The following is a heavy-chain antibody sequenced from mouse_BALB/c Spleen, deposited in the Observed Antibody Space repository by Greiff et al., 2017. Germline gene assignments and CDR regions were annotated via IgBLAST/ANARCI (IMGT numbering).Heavy chain of an antibody. CDR3: ARHELGYYFDY. V-gene: IGHV5-12-1*01. J-gene: IGHJ2*01. Sequence: DVKLVESGGGLVKPGGSLKLSCAASGFAFSSYDMSWVRQTPEKRLEWVAYISSGGGSTYYPDTVKGRFTISRDNAKNTLYLQMSSLKSEDTAMYYCARHELGYYFDYWGQGTTLTVSS. CDR2: ISSGGGST. CDR1: GFAFSSYD. D-gene: IGHD3-1*01.